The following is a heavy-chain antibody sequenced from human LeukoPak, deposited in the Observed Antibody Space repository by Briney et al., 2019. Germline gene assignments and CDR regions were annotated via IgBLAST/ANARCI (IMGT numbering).Heavy chain of an antibody. V-gene: IGHV4-34*01. Sequence: PSETLPLTCAVYGGSFSGYYWSWIRQPPGKGLEWIGEINHSGSTNYNPSLKSRVTISVDTSKNQFSLKLSSVTAADTAVYYCARGQEVVTATYDYWGQGTLVTVSS. D-gene: IGHD2-21*02. CDR3: ARGQEVVTATYDY. CDR1: GGSFSGYY. CDR2: INHSGST. J-gene: IGHJ4*02.